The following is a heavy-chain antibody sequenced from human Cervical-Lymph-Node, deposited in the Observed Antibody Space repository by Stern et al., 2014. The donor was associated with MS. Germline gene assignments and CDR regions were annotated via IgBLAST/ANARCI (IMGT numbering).Heavy chain of an antibody. D-gene: IGHD2-21*01. Sequence: VQLEESRPGLVKPSEALSLTCSVSTGSISSYFWTWIRQPPGKGLEWIGYVNYNGDADYHSSLKGRVTISVDTSRNRLSLKLSSVTVADTAVYYCARVNRVVVATHYYYGMDVWGQGTTVTVSS. CDR3: ARVNRVVVATHYYYGMDV. CDR2: VNYNGDA. CDR1: TGSISSYF. V-gene: IGHV4-59*01. J-gene: IGHJ6*02.